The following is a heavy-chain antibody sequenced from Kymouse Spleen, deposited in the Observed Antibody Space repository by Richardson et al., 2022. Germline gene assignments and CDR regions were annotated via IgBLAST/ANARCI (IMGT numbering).Heavy chain of an antibody. CDR1: GFTFSSYW. D-gene: IGHD3-10*01. CDR2: INSDGSST. CDR3: ARASMVRGVIPFDY. J-gene: IGHJ4*02. V-gene: IGHV3-74*01. Sequence: EVQLVESGGGLVQPGGSLRLSCAASGFTFSSYWMHWVRQAPGKGLVWVSRINSDGSSTSYADSVKGRFTISRDNAKNTLYLQMNSLRAEDTAVYYCARASMVRGVIPFDYWGQGTLVTVSS.